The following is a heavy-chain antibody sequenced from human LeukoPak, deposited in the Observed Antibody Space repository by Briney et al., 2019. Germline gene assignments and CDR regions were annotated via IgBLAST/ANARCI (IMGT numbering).Heavy chain of an antibody. CDR1: GFTVTDNY. Sequence: GGSLRLSCVVSGFTVTDNYMSWVRQAPGRGLEWVSIIYSDGSTYSADSVKGRFTISRDNSKNTLYLQMNSLRAEDTAVYYCAKDDGWVQYANWGQGTLVTVSS. D-gene: IGHD5-24*01. V-gene: IGHV3-53*01. CDR3: AKDDGWVQYAN. CDR2: IYSDGST. J-gene: IGHJ4*02.